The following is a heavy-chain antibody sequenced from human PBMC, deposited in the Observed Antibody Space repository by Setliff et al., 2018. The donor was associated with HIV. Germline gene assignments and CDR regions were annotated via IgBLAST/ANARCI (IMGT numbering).Heavy chain of an antibody. CDR1: GGSLRDHD. V-gene: IGHV4-34*12. CDR3: ARGFEGYCSGDSCHWFDS. Sequence: SETLSLTCAVYGGSLRDHDWSWIRQTPRKGLEWIGEIIHSGRTNYNPSLKSGVIVPRDTSKTQFSLRLTSTTVADTAVYYCARGFEGYCSGDSCHWFDSWGQGTQVTVSS. CDR2: IIHSGRT. J-gene: IGHJ5*01. D-gene: IGHD2-15*01.